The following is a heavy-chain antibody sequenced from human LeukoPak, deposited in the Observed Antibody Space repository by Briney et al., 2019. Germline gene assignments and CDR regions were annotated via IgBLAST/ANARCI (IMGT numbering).Heavy chain of an antibody. V-gene: IGHV3-30*14. CDR2: ISYDGSNK. CDR3: ARGNILTGKYMVY. Sequence: GRSLRLSCAASGFTFSSYAMHWVRQAPGKGLEWVAVISYDGSNKYYADSVKGRFTISRDNSKNTLYLQMNNLRVEDTAVYYCARGNILTGKYMVYWGQGTLVTVSS. D-gene: IGHD3-9*01. CDR1: GFTFSSYA. J-gene: IGHJ4*02.